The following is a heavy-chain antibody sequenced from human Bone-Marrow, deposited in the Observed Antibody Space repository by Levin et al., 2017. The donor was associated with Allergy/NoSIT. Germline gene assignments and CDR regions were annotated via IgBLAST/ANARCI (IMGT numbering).Heavy chain of an antibody. D-gene: IGHD1-7*01. CDR1: GFAFNDYG. J-gene: IGHJ6*02. V-gene: IGHV3-33*01. CDR2: IWDDGSHK. CDR3: VRDREGRITGTRGMDV. Sequence: GGSLRLSCAASGFAFNDYGMHWVRQAPGKGLEWVAVIWDDGSHKYYADSVKGRFTISRDNSKNTLYLQMNSLRVEDTAVYNCVRDREGRITGTRGMDVWGQGTTVTVSS.